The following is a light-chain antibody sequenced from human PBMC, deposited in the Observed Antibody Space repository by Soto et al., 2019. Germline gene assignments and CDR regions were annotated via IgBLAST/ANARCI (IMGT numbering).Light chain of an antibody. CDR3: GTWDNSLSAV. Sequence: QSVLTQPPSVSAAPGQKVTISCSGSSSNLGSNYVSWYQQLPGTAPKLLIYDNGKRSSGIPDRFSGSQSGTSATLGITGLQTGDEADYYCGTWDNSLSAVFGGGTKLTVL. CDR2: DNG. CDR1: SSNLGSNY. V-gene: IGLV1-51*01. J-gene: IGLJ2*01.